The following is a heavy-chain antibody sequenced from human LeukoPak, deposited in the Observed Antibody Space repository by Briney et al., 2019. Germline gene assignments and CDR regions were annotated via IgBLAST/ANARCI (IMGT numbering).Heavy chain of an antibody. CDR3: AKDWGSSGWYNYFDP. D-gene: IGHD6-19*01. V-gene: IGHV3-30*18. CDR1: GFTFSSYS. Sequence: PGGSLRLSCAASGFTFSSYSMNWVRQAPGKGLEWVAMISYDGNSKYYGDSVKGRFTISRDNSKNTLYLQMDSLRTEDTAVYYCAKDWGSSGWYNYFDPWGQGTLVTVSS. J-gene: IGHJ5*02. CDR2: ISYDGNSK.